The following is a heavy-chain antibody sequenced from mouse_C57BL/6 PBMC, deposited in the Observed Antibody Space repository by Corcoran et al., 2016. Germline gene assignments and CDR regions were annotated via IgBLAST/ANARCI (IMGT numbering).Heavy chain of an antibody. CDR1: VYTFTDYY. Sequence: EVQLQQSGPELVKPGASVKISCKASVYTFTDYYMNWVKQSHGKSLEWIGDINPNNGGTSYNQKFKGKATLTVDKSSSTAYMELRSLTSEDSAVYYCARWNYGMGYWGQGTTLTVSS. V-gene: IGHV1-26*01. CDR2: INPNNGGT. CDR3: ARWNYGMGY. J-gene: IGHJ2*01. D-gene: IGHD1-1*01.